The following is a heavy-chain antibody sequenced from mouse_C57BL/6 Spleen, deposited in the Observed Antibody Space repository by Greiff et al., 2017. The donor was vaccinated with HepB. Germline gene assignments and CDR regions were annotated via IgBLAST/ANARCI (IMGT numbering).Heavy chain of an antibody. CDR2: IRPDSGST. CDR1: GYTFTSYC. V-gene: IGHV1-64*01. Sequence: QVQLQQPGPELVKPGASVKLSCTASGYTFTSYCMHWVKQRPGQGLEWIGMIRPDSGSTNYNENFKSKATLTVDKSSSTAYMQLSSLTSEDSAVYYCALIYYDYDFDYWGQGTTVTVSS. D-gene: IGHD2-4*01. J-gene: IGHJ2*01. CDR3: ALIYYDYDFDY.